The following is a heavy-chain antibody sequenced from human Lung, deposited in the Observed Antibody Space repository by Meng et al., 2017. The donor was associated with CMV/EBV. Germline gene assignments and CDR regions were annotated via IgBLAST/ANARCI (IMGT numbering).Heavy chain of an antibody. CDR3: LRRSGGSV. CDR2: IPHRGSS. D-gene: IGHD3-10*01. CDR1: GDSITNHNW. J-gene: IGHJ1*01. Sequence: QVQLVESGPALGKPTETLSLTCAISGDSITNHNWWSWVRQPPGKGLEWIGEIPHRGSSAYNPSLKSRVSMSIDKSKNQFSLKLTSVTAADTAVYHCLRRSGGSVWGQGTLVTVSS. V-gene: IGHV4-4*02.